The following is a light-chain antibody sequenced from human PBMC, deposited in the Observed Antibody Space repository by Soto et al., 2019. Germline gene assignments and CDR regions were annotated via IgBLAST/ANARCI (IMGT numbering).Light chain of an antibody. J-gene: IGLJ1*01. CDR1: SSDVGSNT. V-gene: IGLV1-44*01. CDR2: SND. CDR3: ATWDDSLFGHV. Sequence: QSVLTQPPSASATPGQRVTISCSGRSSDVGSNTVNWYRQFRGAAPKLLIYSNDQRTSGVPDRFSASKSGTSASLAISGLQSEDEADYYCATWDDSLFGHVFGTGTKGTVL.